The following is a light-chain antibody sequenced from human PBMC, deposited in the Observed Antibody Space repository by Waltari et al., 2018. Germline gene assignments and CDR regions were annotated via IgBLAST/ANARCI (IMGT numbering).Light chain of an antibody. V-gene: IGKV3-20*01. J-gene: IGKJ1*01. CDR3: QKYGSLPAT. CDR2: DAS. Sequence: IMLTPSPGPLSLSPGERATLSCRASQSISKYLAWYQQKPGQAPRLLIYDASIRATGIPDRFSGSGYGTDFSLTISRLEPEDYAVYYCQKYGSLPATFGRGTKVEIK. CDR1: QSISKY.